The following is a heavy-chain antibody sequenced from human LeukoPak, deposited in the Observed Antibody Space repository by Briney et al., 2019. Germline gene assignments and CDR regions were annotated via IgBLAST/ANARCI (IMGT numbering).Heavy chain of an antibody. CDR2: IYPGDSDT. J-gene: IGHJ4*02. Sequence: GESLKISCKGSGYSFTSSWIGWGRQLPGKGLEWMGIIYPGDSDTRYSPSFQGQVTISADKSISTAYLQWSSLKASDTAMYYCATRDSSSCHYWGQGTLVTVSS. D-gene: IGHD6-13*01. V-gene: IGHV5-51*01. CDR3: ATRDSSSCHY. CDR1: GYSFTSSW.